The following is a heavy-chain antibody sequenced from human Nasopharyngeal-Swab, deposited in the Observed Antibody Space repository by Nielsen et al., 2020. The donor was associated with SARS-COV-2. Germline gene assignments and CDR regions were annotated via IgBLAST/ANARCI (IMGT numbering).Heavy chain of an antibody. Sequence: ASVKVSCKTSGYTFASFDINWVRQATGRGLEWVGWMNLDSGDTHYAQEFQGKVTLTRDTSRSTAYMELSRLRSEDTAVYYCARGPRPKRHLDYWGQGTLVTVSS. D-gene: IGHD1-1*01. J-gene: IGHJ4*02. CDR3: ARGPRPKRHLDY. CDR1: GYTFASFD. CDR2: MNLDSGDT. V-gene: IGHV1-8*01.